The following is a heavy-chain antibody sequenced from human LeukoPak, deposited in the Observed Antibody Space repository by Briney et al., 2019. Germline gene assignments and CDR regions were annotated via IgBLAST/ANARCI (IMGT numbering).Heavy chain of an antibody. CDR2: ISGRGVST. D-gene: IGHD3-10*01. V-gene: IGHV3-23*01. Sequence: GGSLRLSCAASGFTFSSYAMTWVRQASGKGLEWVSAISGRGVSTYYADSVKGRFTISRDNSRNTLFLQMNSLRAEDTAVYYCANLLSTNSGSGSPFENWGQGTLVTVSS. CDR1: GFTFSSYA. J-gene: IGHJ4*02. CDR3: ANLLSTNSGSGSPFEN.